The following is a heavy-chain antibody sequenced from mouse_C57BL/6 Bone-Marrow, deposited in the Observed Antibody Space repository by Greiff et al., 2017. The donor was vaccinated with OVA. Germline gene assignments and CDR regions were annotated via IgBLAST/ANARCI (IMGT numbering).Heavy chain of an antibody. Sequence: EVKLMESGGGLVQPKGSLKLSCAASGFSFNTYAMNWVRQAPGKGLEWVARIRSKSNNYATYYADSVKDRFTISRDDSESMLYLQMNNLKTEDTAMYYCVRGDWDDGDYFDYWGQGTTLTVSS. CDR2: IRSKSNNYAT. CDR3: VRGDWDDGDYFDY. V-gene: IGHV10-1*01. D-gene: IGHD4-1*01. CDR1: GFSFNTYA. J-gene: IGHJ2*01.